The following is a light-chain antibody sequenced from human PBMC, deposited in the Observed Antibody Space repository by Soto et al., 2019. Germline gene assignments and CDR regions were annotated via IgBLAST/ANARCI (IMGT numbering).Light chain of an antibody. CDR1: NLEDKY. CDR3: QAWDGSTGV. V-gene: IGLV3-1*01. J-gene: IGLJ1*01. CDR2: QDR. Sequence: SYELTQPPSVSVSPGQTATITCSGYNLEDKYVCWYQQKPGLSPVLVIYQDRKRPSGIPERFSGSSSGNTATLTISGTQAMDEADYHCQAWDGSTGVFGPGTKVTVL.